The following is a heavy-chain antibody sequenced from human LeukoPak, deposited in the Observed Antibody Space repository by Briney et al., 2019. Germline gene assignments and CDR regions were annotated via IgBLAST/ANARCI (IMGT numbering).Heavy chain of an antibody. CDR2: IYYSGST. D-gene: IGHD2-2*01. CDR1: GGSISSYY. Sequence: SETLSLTCTVSGGSISSYYWSWIRQPPGKGLEWIGYIYYSGSTNYNPSLKSRVTISVDTPKNQFSLKLSSVTAADTAVYYCARLDCSSTSCYYPDYWGQGTLVTVSS. V-gene: IGHV4-59*01. J-gene: IGHJ4*02. CDR3: ARLDCSSTSCYYPDY.